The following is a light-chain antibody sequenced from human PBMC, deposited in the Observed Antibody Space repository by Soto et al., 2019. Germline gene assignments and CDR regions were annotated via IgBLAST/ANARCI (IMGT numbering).Light chain of an antibody. CDR2: WAS. J-gene: IGKJ5*01. CDR1: QSVLSTSNNKNY. Sequence: DFVMTQSLDSLAVSLGERATINCKSSQSVLSTSNNKNYLAWFQQKPGQPPKLVIYWASVRASGVPDRFSGSGSGTDFTLTISSLQAEDVAVYYCQQYHSDPITFGQGTRLEI. V-gene: IGKV4-1*01. CDR3: QQYHSDPIT.